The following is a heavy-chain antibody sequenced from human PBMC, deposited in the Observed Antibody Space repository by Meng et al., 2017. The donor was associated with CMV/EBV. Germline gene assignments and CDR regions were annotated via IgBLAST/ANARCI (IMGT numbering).Heavy chain of an antibody. CDR1: GFTFSDYC. V-gene: IGHV3-11*01. Sequence: GESLKISCAASGFTFSDYCMSWIRQAPGKGLEWVSYISSSGSTIYYADSVKGRFTISRDNAKNSLYLQMNSLRAEDTAVYYCARRGAFTRNYYYGMDVWGQGTTVTVSS. D-gene: IGHD2-2*01. CDR3: ARRGAFTRNYYYGMDV. CDR2: ISSSGSTI. J-gene: IGHJ6*02.